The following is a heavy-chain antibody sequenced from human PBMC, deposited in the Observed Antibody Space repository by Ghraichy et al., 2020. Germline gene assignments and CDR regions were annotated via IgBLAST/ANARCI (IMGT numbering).Heavy chain of an antibody. J-gene: IGHJ4*02. CDR1: GYSISSSNW. Sequence: SETLSLTCAVSGYSISSSNWWGWIRQPPGKGLEWIGYFYYSGSTYYNPSLKSRVTMSVATSKNQFSLKLRSVTAVDTAVYYCAIGRGLRFFHWGQGTLVTVSS. V-gene: IGHV4-28*03. CDR3: AIGRGLRFFH. D-gene: IGHD3-3*01. CDR2: FYYSGST.